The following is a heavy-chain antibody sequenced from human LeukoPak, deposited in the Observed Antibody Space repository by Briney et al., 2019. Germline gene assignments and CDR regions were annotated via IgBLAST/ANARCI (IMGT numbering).Heavy chain of an antibody. D-gene: IGHD3-22*01. Sequence: GASVNVSFKTSGYTFSRHGITWVRQAPGQGPEGMGWVSGYNGDTNYAKSVRGRVTMTTDTSTNTAYMELRSLRSDDTAVYYCAKDIHPGLDSGASCCFDYWGQGTPVTVSS. CDR1: GYTFSRHG. J-gene: IGHJ4*02. CDR3: AKDIHPGLDSGASCCFDY. V-gene: IGHV1-18*01. CDR2: VSGYNGDT.